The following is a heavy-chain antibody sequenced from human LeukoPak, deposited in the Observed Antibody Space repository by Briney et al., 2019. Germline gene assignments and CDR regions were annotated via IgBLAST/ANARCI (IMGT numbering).Heavy chain of an antibody. CDR2: IIPIFGTA. Sequence: SVKVSCKASGGTFSIYAISWVRQAPGQGLEWMGGIIPIFGTANYAQKFQGRVTITADESTSTAYMELRSLRSEDTAVYYCARSVGSVALYGMDVWGQGTTVTVSS. CDR3: ARSVGSVALYGMDV. J-gene: IGHJ6*02. V-gene: IGHV1-69*13. CDR1: GGTFSIYA. D-gene: IGHD6-19*01.